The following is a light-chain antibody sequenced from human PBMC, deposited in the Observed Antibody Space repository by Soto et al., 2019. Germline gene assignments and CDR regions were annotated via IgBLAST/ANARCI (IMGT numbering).Light chain of an antibody. CDR3: QQYGSSPGT. V-gene: IGKV3-20*01. CDR1: QSVSNNY. Sequence: EIVLTQPPGTLSLSPGERATLSCRASQSVSNNYLAWYQQKPGQAPRLLIYGASSRATGIPDRFSGSGSGTDFTLTISRLEPEDFAVYYCQQYGSSPGTFGQGTKVDIK. CDR2: GAS. J-gene: IGKJ1*01.